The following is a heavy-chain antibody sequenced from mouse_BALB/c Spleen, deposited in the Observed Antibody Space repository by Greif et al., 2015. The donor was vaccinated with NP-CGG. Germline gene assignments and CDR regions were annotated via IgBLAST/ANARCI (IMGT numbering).Heavy chain of an antibody. CDR2: ISSGGST. CDR3: ARGYYDYDGPFAY. CDR1: GFTFSSYA. J-gene: IGHJ3*01. Sequence: DVQLQESGGGLVKPGGSLKLSCAASGFTFSSYAMSWVRQTPEKRLEWVASISSGGSTYYPDSAKGRFTISRDNARNILYLQMSSLRSEDTAMYYCARGYYDYDGPFAYWGQGTLVTVSA. V-gene: IGHV5-6-5*01. D-gene: IGHD2-4*01.